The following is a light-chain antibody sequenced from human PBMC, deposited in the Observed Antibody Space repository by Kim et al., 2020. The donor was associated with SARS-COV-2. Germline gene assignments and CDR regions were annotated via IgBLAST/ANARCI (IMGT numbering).Light chain of an antibody. Sequence: PGQSITISCTGTSVDVGGYNYVSWYQQHPGKAPKLMIYDVSNRPSGVSNRFSGSKSGNTASLTISGLQAEDEADYYCSSYTSSSTVFGGGTKLTVL. J-gene: IGLJ3*02. V-gene: IGLV2-14*03. CDR3: SSYTSSSTV. CDR2: DVS. CDR1: SVDVGGYNY.